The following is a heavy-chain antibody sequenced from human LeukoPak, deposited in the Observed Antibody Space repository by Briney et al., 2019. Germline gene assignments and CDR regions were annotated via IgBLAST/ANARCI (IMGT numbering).Heavy chain of an antibody. CDR1: GFTFSAYT. V-gene: IGHV3-23*01. Sequence: GGSLRLSCAASGFTFSAYTMNWVRQAPGKGLEWVSTISDSGDWTQDADSVKGRFTISRDNSKNTLYLLMNSLRAEDTAVYYCATRDPCSGGSCYGLGYWGQGTLVTVSS. J-gene: IGHJ4*02. CDR2: ISDSGDWT. D-gene: IGHD2-15*01. CDR3: ATRDPCSGGSCYGLGY.